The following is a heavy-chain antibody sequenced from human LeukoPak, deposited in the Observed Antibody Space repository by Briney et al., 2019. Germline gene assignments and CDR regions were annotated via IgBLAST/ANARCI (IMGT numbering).Heavy chain of an antibody. D-gene: IGHD5-18*01. CDR2: ISSSSSYI. V-gene: IGHV3-21*01. Sequence: PGGSLRLSCAASGFTFSSYSMNWVRQAPGKGLEWVSSISSSSSYIYYADSVKGRFTISRDNAKNSLHLQMNSLRAEDTAVYYCARDGGVDTAMVYYYYYGMDVWGQGTTVTVSS. J-gene: IGHJ6*02. CDR3: ARDGGVDTAMVYYYYYGMDV. CDR1: GFTFSSYS.